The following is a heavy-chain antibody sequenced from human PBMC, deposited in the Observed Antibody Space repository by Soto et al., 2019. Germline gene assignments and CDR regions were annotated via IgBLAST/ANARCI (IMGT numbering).Heavy chain of an antibody. Sequence: QVQLMQSGPEAKKPGASVKVSCKASGYTFTSDGINWVRQAPGQGLEWMGWISGDTGDTTYAQKFQGRVTITTDTSTSTAYMDMKSLISDDTAVYYCARGGEGFDVFDLWGQGPLVTVSS. CDR2: ISGDTGDT. CDR1: GYTFTSDG. J-gene: IGHJ4*02. CDR3: ARGGEGFDVFDL. D-gene: IGHD3-10*01. V-gene: IGHV1-18*01.